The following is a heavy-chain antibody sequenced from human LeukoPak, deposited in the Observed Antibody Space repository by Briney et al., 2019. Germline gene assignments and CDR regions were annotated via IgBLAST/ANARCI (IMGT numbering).Heavy chain of an antibody. J-gene: IGHJ4*02. CDR2: IYYSGIT. CDR1: GYSIGSGYY. CDR3: ARGENSGTYYYFDS. D-gene: IGHD1-26*01. V-gene: IGHV4-38-2*01. Sequence: PSETLSLTCAVSGYSIGSGYYWGWIRQPPGKGLEWIGSIYYSGITYYTPSLKSRGTISVDTSKNHFSLKLSSVTAADTAVCYCARGENSGTYYYFDSWGQGTLVTVSS.